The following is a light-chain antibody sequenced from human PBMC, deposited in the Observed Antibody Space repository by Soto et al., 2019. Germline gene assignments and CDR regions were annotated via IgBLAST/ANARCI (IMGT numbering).Light chain of an antibody. V-gene: IGLV1-44*01. CDR3: ATWDDSLNGYV. CDR1: RSNIGRNT. J-gene: IGLJ1*01. Sequence: QSVLTQPPSASGTPGQRVTISCSGSRSNIGRNTVNWYQQLPGTAPKLLIYNNNQRPSGVPDRFSGSKSGTSASLAISGLQSEDEADHYCATWDDSLNGYVFGTGTKVTVL. CDR2: NNN.